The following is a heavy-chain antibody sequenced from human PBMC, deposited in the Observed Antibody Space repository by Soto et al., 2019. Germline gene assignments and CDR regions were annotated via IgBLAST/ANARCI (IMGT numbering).Heavy chain of an antibody. Sequence: GGSLRLSCVASGISLSDNYMAWIRQAPGKGLEWLSYISKSDYTTYYTDSVKGRFTISRDNAKNSLYLQLNGLRVEDTAVYYCASGKWSLDYWGQGILVTVSS. CDR3: ASGKWSLDY. V-gene: IGHV3-11*01. CDR2: ISKSDYTT. J-gene: IGHJ4*02. CDR1: GISLSDNY. D-gene: IGHD2-15*01.